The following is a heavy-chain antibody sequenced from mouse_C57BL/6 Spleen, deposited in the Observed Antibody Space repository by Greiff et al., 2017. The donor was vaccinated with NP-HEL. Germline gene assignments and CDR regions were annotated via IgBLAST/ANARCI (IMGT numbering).Heavy chain of an antibody. D-gene: IGHD2-10*01. CDR3: ARSYYASYGGYFDY. Sequence: EVMLVESGGGLVKPGGSLKLSCAASGFTFSSYTMSWVRQTPEKRLEWVATISGGGGNTYYPDSVKGRFTISRDNAKNTLYLQMSSLRSEDTALYYCARSYYASYGGYFDYWGQGTTLTVSS. CDR2: ISGGGGNT. V-gene: IGHV5-9*01. CDR1: GFTFSSYT. J-gene: IGHJ2*01.